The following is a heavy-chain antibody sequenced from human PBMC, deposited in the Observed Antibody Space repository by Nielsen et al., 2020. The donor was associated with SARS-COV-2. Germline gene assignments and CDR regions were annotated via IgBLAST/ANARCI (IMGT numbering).Heavy chain of an antibody. CDR1: GYSFTSYW. CDR3: ARLGGSFPHVNDYYYYGMDV. V-gene: IGHV5-10-1*01. CDR2: IDPSDSYT. D-gene: IGHD1-26*01. Sequence: GESLKISCQGSGYSFTSYWISWVRQMPGKGLEWMGRIDPSDSYTNYSPSFQGHVTISADKSISTAYLQWSSLKASDTAMYYCARLGGSFPHVNDYYYYGMDVWGQGTTVTVSS. J-gene: IGHJ6*02.